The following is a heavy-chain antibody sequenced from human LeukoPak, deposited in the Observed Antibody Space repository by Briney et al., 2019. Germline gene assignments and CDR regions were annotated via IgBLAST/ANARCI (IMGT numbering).Heavy chain of an antibody. CDR3: ARGRLSSSWDHFDY. D-gene: IGHD6-13*01. CDR2: IYYSGST. CDR1: GGSISSYY. V-gene: IGHV4-59*01. J-gene: IGHJ4*02. Sequence: SETLSLTCTVSGGSISSYYWSWIRQPPGKGLEWIGYIYYSGSTNYNPSLKSRVTISVDTSKNQFSLKLSSVTAADTAVYYCARGRLSSSWDHFDYWGQGTLVTVSS.